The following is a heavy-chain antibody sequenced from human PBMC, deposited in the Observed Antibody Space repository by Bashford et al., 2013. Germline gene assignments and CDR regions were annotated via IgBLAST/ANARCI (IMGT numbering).Heavy chain of an antibody. CDR3: TRHGDNWNDVGNY. CDR2: LDPHDSYT. D-gene: IGHD1-1*01. CDR1: GYSFTNYW. V-gene: IGHV5-10-1*01. J-gene: IGHJ4*02. Sequence: GESLKISCKGSGYSFTNYWISWVRQKPGKGLEWMGRLDPHDSYTNYGPSFQGHVTISADKSISTAYLLWNSLNASDSAIYYCTRHGDNWNDVGNYWDQGTLVTVSS.